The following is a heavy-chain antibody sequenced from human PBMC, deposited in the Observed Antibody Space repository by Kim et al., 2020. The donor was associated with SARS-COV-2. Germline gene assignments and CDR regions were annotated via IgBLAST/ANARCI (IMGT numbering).Heavy chain of an antibody. D-gene: IGHD3-22*01. CDR1: GFTFSSYG. Sequence: GGSLRLSCAASGFTFSSYGMHWVRQAPGKGLEWVAVISYDGSNKYYADSVKGRFTISRDNSKNTLYLQMNSLRAEDTAVYYCAREGSSGYYYLPWYFDYWGQGTLVTVSS. CDR2: ISYDGSNK. V-gene: IGHV3-33*05. J-gene: IGHJ4*02. CDR3: AREGSSGYYYLPWYFDY.